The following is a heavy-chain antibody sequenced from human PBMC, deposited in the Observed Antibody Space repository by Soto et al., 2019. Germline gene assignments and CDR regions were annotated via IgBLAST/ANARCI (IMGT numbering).Heavy chain of an antibody. CDR3: ARGRQLVELGNFDL. V-gene: IGHV3-33*01. CDR2: IWYDGSNK. J-gene: IGHJ2*01. D-gene: IGHD6-6*01. CDR1: GFTFSSYG. Sequence: QVQLVESGGGVVQPGRSLRLSCAASGFTFSSYGMHWVRQAPCKGLEWVAVIWYDGSNKYYADSVKGRFTISRDNSKNTLYLQMNSLRAEDTAVYYCARGRQLVELGNFDLWGRGTLVTVSS.